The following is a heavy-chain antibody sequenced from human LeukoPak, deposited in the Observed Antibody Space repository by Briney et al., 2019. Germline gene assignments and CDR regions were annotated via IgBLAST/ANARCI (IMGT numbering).Heavy chain of an antibody. Sequence: PSETLSLTCAVYGGSFSGYYWSWIRQPPGKGLEWIGEISHSGNSNYNPSLKSRVTISVDTSENQFSLKLSSVTAADAALYYCARGLNYYDNTGYYPAYMDVWGKGTTVTVSS. CDR3: ARGLNYYDNTGYYPAYMDV. V-gene: IGHV4-34*01. CDR1: GGSFSGYY. J-gene: IGHJ6*03. D-gene: IGHD3-22*01. CDR2: ISHSGNS.